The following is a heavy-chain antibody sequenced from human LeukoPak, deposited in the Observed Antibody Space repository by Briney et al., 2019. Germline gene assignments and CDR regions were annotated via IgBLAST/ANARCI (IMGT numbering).Heavy chain of an antibody. CDR3: ARGSSDYCSSTSCYPPYGMDV. V-gene: IGHV4-39*07. Sequence: PSETLSLTCTVSGGSISSSSSDYYWGWVRQPPGKGLEWIGEINHSGSTNYNPSLKSRVTISVDTSKNQFSLKLSSVTAADTAVYYCARGSSDYCSSTSCYPPYGMDVWGQGTTVTVSS. CDR2: INHSGST. D-gene: IGHD2-2*01. CDR1: GGSISSSSSDYY. J-gene: IGHJ6*02.